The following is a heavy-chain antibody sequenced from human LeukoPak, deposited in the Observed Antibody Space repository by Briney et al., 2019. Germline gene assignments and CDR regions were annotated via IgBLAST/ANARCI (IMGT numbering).Heavy chain of an antibody. Sequence: ASVKVSCKASGYTFTSYGISWVRQAPGQGLEWMGWISAYNGNTNYAQKLQGRVTMTTDTSTSTAYMELRSVTAADTAVYYCARTTEGGYIGYFYYYYMDVWGKGTTVTISS. CDR3: ARTTEGGYIGYFYYYYMDV. CDR2: ISAYNGNT. J-gene: IGHJ6*03. D-gene: IGHD5-18*01. CDR1: GYTFTSYG. V-gene: IGHV1-18*01.